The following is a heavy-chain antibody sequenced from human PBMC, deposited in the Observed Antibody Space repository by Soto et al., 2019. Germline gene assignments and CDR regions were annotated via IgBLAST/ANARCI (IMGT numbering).Heavy chain of an antibody. CDR3: ARTENWDWFAP. D-gene: IGHD3-16*01. Sequence: QVQLVQSGSEINKPGSSVKVSCKASGGSFRSYSISWVRQAPGQGLEWMGGISLIRGTATYAQRFQCRVTISADDSTSTAYLDMNNLTSEDAAIYDCARTENWDWFAPWGPGTLVTVSS. CDR2: ISLIRGTA. CDR1: GGSFRSYS. V-gene: IGHV1-69*01. J-gene: IGHJ5*02.